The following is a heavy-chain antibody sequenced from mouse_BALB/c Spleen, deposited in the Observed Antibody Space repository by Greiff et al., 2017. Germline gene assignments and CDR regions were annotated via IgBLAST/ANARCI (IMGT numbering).Heavy chain of an antibody. J-gene: IGHJ3*02. D-gene: IGHD2-1*01. CDR1: GFTFSSYA. V-gene: IGHV5-9-3*01. Sequence: EVQGVESGGGLVKPGGSLKLSCAASGFTFSSYAMSWVRQTPEKRLEWVATISSGGSYTYYLDSVKGRFTISRDNAKNTLYLQMSSLRSEDTAMYYCARHGNYGWGQGTLVTVSA. CDR3: ARHGNYG. CDR2: ISSGGSYT.